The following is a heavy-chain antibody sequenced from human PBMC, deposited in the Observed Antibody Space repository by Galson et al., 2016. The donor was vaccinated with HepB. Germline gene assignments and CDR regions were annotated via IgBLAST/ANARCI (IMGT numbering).Heavy chain of an antibody. V-gene: IGHV3-33*01. CDR1: GFTFSTYG. Sequence: SLRLSCAASGFTFSTYGMHWVRQAPGKGLEWVAVIWHDGSNKYYADSVKGRFTISSDNSKNTLHLQMNSLRAEDTAVYYCARIYYEILTGLTPWYYFDSWGQGTLVTVSS. J-gene: IGHJ4*02. D-gene: IGHD3-9*01. CDR2: IWHDGSNK. CDR3: ARIYYEILTGLTPWYYFDS.